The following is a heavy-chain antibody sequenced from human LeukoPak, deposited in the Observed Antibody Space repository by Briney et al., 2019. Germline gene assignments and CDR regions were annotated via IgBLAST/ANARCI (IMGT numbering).Heavy chain of an antibody. V-gene: IGHV3-23*01. Sequence: HSGGSLRLSCVASGSTFSKYTMSSVRQAPGKGLEWVSGIYGGGSGSTFYAESVKGRFTISRDNSKNTLYLQMNSLRDEDTAIYYCAKDFTPDGIWDIDYWGRGTLITVS. J-gene: IGHJ4*02. CDR1: GSTFSKYT. D-gene: IGHD1-14*01. CDR2: IYGGGSGST. CDR3: AKDFTPDGIWDIDY.